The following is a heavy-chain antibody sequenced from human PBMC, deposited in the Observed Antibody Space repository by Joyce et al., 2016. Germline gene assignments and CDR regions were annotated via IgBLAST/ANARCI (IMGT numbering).Heavy chain of an antibody. CDR1: GDSVNSGSHY. CDR3: ARLSGGLQSERYFDY. D-gene: IGHD5-24*01. J-gene: IGHJ4*02. CDR2: IYYSGNT. Sequence: QVQLPESGPGLVKPSETLSLTCTVSGDSVNSGSHYWGWIRQPPGKGLEWIGYIYYSGNTYYSPSLQSRLTISVDTSNNQYSLKLSSVTAADTAVYFCARLSGGLQSERYFDYWGQGTLVTVSS. V-gene: IGHV4-61*01.